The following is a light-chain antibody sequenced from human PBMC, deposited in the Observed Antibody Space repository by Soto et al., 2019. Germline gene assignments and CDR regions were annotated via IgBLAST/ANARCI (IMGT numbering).Light chain of an antibody. CDR1: QGINNY. CDR2: AAS. Sequence: DIQMTQSPSSLSASIGDRVTITCRASQGINNYLACFQKKPGRAPKSLIYAASSLQSGVTSKFSGSGSGTEYTLTVNNLQPEDFATYSCQQYNSYALTVGQATRLEIK. J-gene: IGKJ5*01. V-gene: IGKV1-16*02. CDR3: QQYNSYALT.